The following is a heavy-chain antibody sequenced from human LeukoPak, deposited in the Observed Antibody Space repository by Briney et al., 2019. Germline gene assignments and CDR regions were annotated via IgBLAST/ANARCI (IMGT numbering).Heavy chain of an antibody. CDR2: ISGSGGST. D-gene: IGHD1-1*01. CDR1: GFTFSSYA. Sequence: AGGSLRLSCAASGFTFSSYAMSWVRQAPGKGLEWVSAISGSGGSTYYADSVKGRFTISRDNSKNTLYLQMNSLRAEDTAVYYFAKDANWNHGGGYMDVWGNGTKVTVSS. CDR3: AKDANWNHGGGYMDV. V-gene: IGHV3-23*01. J-gene: IGHJ6*03.